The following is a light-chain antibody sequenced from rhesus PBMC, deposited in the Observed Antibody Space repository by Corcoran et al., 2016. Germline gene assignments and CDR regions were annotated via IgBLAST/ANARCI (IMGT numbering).Light chain of an antibody. Sequence: DIQMTQSPSSLSASVGDTVTIVCHASQANRSWLAWYQIKPGKDPKTRSYDASSLQSGVPSRSSGSGSWTAYTLTISSLQPEDFATYYCQQYDTLPYNVGQGTKVEIK. CDR1: QANRSW. CDR2: DAS. J-gene: IGKJ2*01. V-gene: IGKV1-19*01. CDR3: QQYDTLPYN.